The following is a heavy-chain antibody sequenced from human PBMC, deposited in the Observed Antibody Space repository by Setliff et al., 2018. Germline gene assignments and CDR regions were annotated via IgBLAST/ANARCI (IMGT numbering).Heavy chain of an antibody. CDR3: ARDLSPCSTTGCYGTLYYYYYMDV. CDR2: TIPIFGNT. Sequence: SVKVSCKASGGTFSSFGISWVRQAPGQGLEWMGGTIPIFGNTNYAQKFQGRVTMTSDTSTSTVYMELSSLRSEDTALYYCARDLSPCSTTGCYGTLYYYYYMDVWGKGTTVTVSS. D-gene: IGHD2-2*01. J-gene: IGHJ6*03. CDR1: GGTFSSFG. V-gene: IGHV1-69*05.